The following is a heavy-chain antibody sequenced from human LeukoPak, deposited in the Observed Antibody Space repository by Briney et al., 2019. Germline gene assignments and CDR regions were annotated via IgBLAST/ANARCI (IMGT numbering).Heavy chain of an antibody. CDR1: GFTFSSYA. CDR3: AKGYLTIFGVVIAPMGMDV. Sequence: GGSLRLSCAASGFTFSSYAMSWVRQAPGKGLEWVSAISGSGGSTYYADSVKGRFTISRDNSKNTLYLQMNSLRAEDTAVYYCAKGYLTIFGVVIAPMGMDVWGQGTTVTVSS. D-gene: IGHD3-3*01. V-gene: IGHV3-23*01. CDR2: ISGSGGST. J-gene: IGHJ6*02.